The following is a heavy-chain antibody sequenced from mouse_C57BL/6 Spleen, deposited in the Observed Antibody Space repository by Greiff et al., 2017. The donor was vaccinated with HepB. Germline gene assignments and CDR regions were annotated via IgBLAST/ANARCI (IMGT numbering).Heavy chain of an antibody. J-gene: IGHJ4*01. V-gene: IGHV5-17*01. D-gene: IGHD1-1*01. CDR2: ISSGSSTI. CDR1: GFTFSDYG. CDR3: ARDTTVVVPYAMDY. Sequence: EVQGVESGGGLVKPGGSLKLSCAASGFTFSDYGMHWVRQAPEKGLEWVAYISSGSSTIYYADTVKGRFTISRDNAKNTLFLQMTSLRSEDTAMYYCARDTTVVVPYAMDYWGQGTSVTVSS.